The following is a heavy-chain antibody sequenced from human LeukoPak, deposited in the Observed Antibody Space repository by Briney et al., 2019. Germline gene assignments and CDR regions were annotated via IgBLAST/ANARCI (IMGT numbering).Heavy chain of an antibody. Sequence: PSETLSLTCTVSGGSISSYYWSWIRQPPGKGLEWIGYIYYSGSTNYNPSLKSRVTISVDTSKNQFSLKLSSVTAADTAVYYCARGYYDILTASRRNWFDPWGQGTLVTVSS. CDR3: ARGYYDILTASRRNWFDP. CDR1: GGSISSYY. CDR2: IYYSGST. D-gene: IGHD3-9*01. J-gene: IGHJ5*02. V-gene: IGHV4-59*01.